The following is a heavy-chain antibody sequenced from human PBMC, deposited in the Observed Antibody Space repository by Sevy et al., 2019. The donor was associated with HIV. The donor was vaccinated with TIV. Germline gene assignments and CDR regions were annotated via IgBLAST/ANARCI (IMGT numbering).Heavy chain of an antibody. CDR3: ARALRLGELSSYY. Sequence: GGSLRLSCAASGFTFSTYNMNWVRQAPGKGLEWVSSISSSSTYIYYADSVKGRFTISRDNANNSLYLQMNSLRAEDTAVYYCARALRLGELSSYYWGQGTLVTVSS. J-gene: IGHJ4*02. D-gene: IGHD3-16*02. CDR1: GFTFSTYN. CDR2: ISSSSTYI. V-gene: IGHV3-21*01.